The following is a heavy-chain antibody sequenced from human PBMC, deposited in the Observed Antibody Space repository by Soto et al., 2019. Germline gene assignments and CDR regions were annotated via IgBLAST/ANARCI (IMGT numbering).Heavy chain of an antibody. V-gene: IGHV3-30*18. J-gene: IGHJ4*02. CDR3: AKDLHIVVVTAPDY. D-gene: IGHD2-21*02. Sequence: GGSLRLSCSASGFTFSSYGMHWVRQAPGKGLEWVAVISYDGSNKYYADSVKGRFTISRDNSKNTLYLQMNSLRAEDTAVYYCAKDLHIVVVTAPDYWGQGTLVTVSS. CDR1: GFTFSSYG. CDR2: ISYDGSNK.